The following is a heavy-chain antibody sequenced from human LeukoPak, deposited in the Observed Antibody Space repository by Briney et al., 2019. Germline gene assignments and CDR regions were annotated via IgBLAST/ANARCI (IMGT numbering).Heavy chain of an antibody. V-gene: IGHV3-23*01. J-gene: IGHJ6*03. D-gene: IGHD3-22*01. Sequence: GGSLRLSCAASGFTFSSYAMSWVRQAPGKGLEWVSAISGSGGSTYYADSVKGRFTISRDNSKNTLYLQMNSLRAEDTAVYYCAKTRSITMIVVVSFYYYMDVWGKGTTVTVSS. CDR1: GFTFSSYA. CDR2: ISGSGGST. CDR3: AKTRSITMIVVVSFYYYMDV.